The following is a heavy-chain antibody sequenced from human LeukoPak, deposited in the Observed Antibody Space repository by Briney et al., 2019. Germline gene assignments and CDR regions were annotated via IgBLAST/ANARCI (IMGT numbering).Heavy chain of an antibody. Sequence: PSETLSFTCTASGGSISSYYWSWFRQPPGKGLEWIGYIYYSGSTNYNPSLKSRVTISVDTSKNQFSLKLSSVTAADTAVYYCARDRGYYGSGPWGYYFDYWGQGTLVTVSS. CDR2: IYYSGST. V-gene: IGHV4-59*01. D-gene: IGHD3-10*01. J-gene: IGHJ4*02. CDR1: GGSISSYY. CDR3: ARDRGYYGSGPWGYYFDY.